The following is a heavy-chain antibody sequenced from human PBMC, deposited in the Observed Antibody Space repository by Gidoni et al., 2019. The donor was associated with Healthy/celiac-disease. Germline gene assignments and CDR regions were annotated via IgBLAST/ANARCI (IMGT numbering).Heavy chain of an antibody. Sequence: EVQLLESGGGLVQPGGSLRLSCTASGCTCSSYAMSWVRRAPGKELEWVSAISGSGGSTYYADSVKGRFTISRDNSKNTLYLQMNSLRAEDTAVYYCAKEAVGNYGDYEGFDYWGQGTLVTVSA. CDR3: AKEAVGNYGDYEGFDY. D-gene: IGHD4-17*01. CDR2: ISGSGGST. V-gene: IGHV3-23*01. J-gene: IGHJ4*02. CDR1: GCTCSSYA.